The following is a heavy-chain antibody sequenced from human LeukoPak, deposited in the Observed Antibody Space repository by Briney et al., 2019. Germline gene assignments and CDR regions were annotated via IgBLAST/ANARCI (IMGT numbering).Heavy chain of an antibody. CDR3: AKLYYYDSSRYLLSEGLFDY. CDR1: GFTFSSYG. V-gene: IGHV3-30*18. Sequence: PGGSLRLSCAASGFTFSSYGMHWVRQAPGKGLEWVAVISYDGSNKYYADSVKGRFTISRDNSKNTLYLQMNSLRAEDTAVYYCAKLYYYDSSRYLLSEGLFDYWGQGTLVTVSS. CDR2: ISYDGSNK. D-gene: IGHD3-22*01. J-gene: IGHJ4*02.